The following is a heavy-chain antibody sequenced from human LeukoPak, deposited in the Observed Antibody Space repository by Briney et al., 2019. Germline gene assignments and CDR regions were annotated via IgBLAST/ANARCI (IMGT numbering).Heavy chain of an antibody. Sequence: ASVKVSCKASGYTFTSYYMHWVRQAPGQGLEWMGIINPSGGSTSYAQKFQGRVTMTRDTSTSTVYMELSSLRSEDTAVYYCARDGSIDIVVVPAAIGLAYWGQGTLVTVSS. J-gene: IGHJ4*02. V-gene: IGHV1-46*01. CDR2: INPSGGST. D-gene: IGHD2-2*02. CDR1: GYTFTSYY. CDR3: ARDGSIDIVVVPAAIGLAY.